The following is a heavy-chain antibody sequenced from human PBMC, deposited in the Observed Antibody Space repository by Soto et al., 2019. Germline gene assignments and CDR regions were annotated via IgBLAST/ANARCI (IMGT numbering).Heavy chain of an antibody. J-gene: IGHJ4*02. Sequence: SETLSLTCTVSGGSISSYYWSWIRQPPGKGLEWIGNIYYTGTTNYNPSLKSRVTISVDTSKNHFSLKLSSVTSADTAVYYCSRERESASEHWGQGTLVTVSS. CDR2: IYYTGTT. V-gene: IGHV4-59*12. CDR3: SRERESASEH. CDR1: GGSISSYY.